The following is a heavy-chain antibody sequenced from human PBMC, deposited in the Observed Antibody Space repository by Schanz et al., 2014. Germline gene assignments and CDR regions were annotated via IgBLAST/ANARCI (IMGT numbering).Heavy chain of an antibody. D-gene: IGHD2-15*01. CDR2: ISSSGSYI. CDR1: EFTFSSYK. Sequence: EVQLVESGGGLVKPGGSLRLSCEASEFTFSSYKMNWVRQAPGKGLEWVSSISSSGSYIHYADSVKGRFTISRDNAKNTLYLQMNSLRAEDTAVYYCVKARRKSNCSGGRCFHYSYYGMDVWGQGTTVTVSS. J-gene: IGHJ6*02. V-gene: IGHV3-21*04. CDR3: VKARRKSNCSGGRCFHYSYYGMDV.